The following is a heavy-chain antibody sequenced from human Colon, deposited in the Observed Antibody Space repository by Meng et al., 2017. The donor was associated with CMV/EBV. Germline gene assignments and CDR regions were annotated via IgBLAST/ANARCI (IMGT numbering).Heavy chain of an antibody. CDR1: GFTFSSYA. Sequence: GESLKISCAASGFTFSSYAMHWVRQAPGKGLEWVAVISYDGSNKYYADSVKGRFTISRDNSKNTLYLQMNSLRAEDTAVYYCARDLGLYYYYGMDVWGQGTTVTVSS. D-gene: IGHD7-27*01. CDR2: ISYDGSNK. CDR3: ARDLGLYYYYGMDV. J-gene: IGHJ6*02. V-gene: IGHV3-30-3*01.